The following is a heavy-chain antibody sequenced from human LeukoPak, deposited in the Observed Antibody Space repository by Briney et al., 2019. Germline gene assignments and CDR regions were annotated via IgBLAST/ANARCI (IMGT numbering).Heavy chain of an antibody. CDR3: ATDPSPYYYDSSGYMD. CDR2: FDPEDGET. V-gene: IGHV1-24*01. Sequence: ASVKVSCKVSGYTLTELSMHWVRQAPGKGLEWMGGFDPEDGETIYAQKFQGRVTMTEDTSTDTAYMELSSLRSEDTAVYYCATDPSPYYYDSSGYMDWGQETLVTVSS. D-gene: IGHD3-22*01. CDR1: GYTLTELS. J-gene: IGHJ4*02.